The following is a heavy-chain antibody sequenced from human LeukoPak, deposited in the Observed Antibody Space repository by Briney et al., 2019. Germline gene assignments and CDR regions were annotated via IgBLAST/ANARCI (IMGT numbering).Heavy chain of an antibody. CDR3: ARSLGTLYFDY. Sequence: SVKVSCKASGGTFSSYAISWVRQAPGQGLEWMGGIIPIFGTANYAQKLQGRVTMTTDTSTSTAYMELRSLRSDDTAVYYCARSLGTLYFDYWGQGTLVTVSS. CDR1: GGTFSSYA. J-gene: IGHJ4*02. V-gene: IGHV1-69*05. CDR2: IIPIFGTA. D-gene: IGHD1/OR15-1a*01.